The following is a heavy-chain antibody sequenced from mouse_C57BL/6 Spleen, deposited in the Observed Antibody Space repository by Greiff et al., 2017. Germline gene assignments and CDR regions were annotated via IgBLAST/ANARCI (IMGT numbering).Heavy chain of an antibody. CDR3: ARATTVVGIDV. Sequence: QVQLQQPGAELVMPGASVKLSCKASGYTFTSYWMHWVKQRPGQGLEWMGEIDPSDSYTNYNQKFKGKSTLTVDKSSSTAYMQLSSLTSEDSAVYYCARATTVVGIDVWGTGTTVTVSS. CDR1: GYTFTSYW. J-gene: IGHJ1*03. CDR2: IDPSDSYT. D-gene: IGHD1-1*01. V-gene: IGHV1-69*01.